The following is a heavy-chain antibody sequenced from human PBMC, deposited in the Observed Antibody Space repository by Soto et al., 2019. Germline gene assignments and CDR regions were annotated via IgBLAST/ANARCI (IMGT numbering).Heavy chain of an antibody. CDR2: IYYSGST. D-gene: IGHD4-17*01. CDR3: ARAPPVTRGLYYFDY. Sequence: LSLTCTVSGGSISSGGYCWSWIRQHPGKGLEWIGYIYYSGSTYYNPSLKSRVTISVDTSKNQFSLKLSSVTAADTAVYYCARAPPVTRGLYYFDYWGQGTLVTVSS. J-gene: IGHJ4*02. CDR1: GGSISSGGYC. V-gene: IGHV4-31*03.